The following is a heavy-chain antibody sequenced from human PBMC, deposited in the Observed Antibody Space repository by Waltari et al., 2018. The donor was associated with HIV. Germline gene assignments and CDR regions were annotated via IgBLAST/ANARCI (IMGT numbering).Heavy chain of an antibody. CDR2: MNPNSGNT. V-gene: IGHV1-8*01. J-gene: IGHJ6*02. CDR3: ARNSSAKGNRYFYYGLDV. Sequence: QVHLVQSGPEVKRPGASVKISCKGYGYIFMKFEVNWVRQAHGQGPEWLGWMNPNSGNTASPYIFEERVTMTRDVSTDTAYMEMSGLTPEDTAIYYCARNSSAKGNRYFYYGLDVWGQGTPVTV. CDR1: GYIFMKFE. D-gene: IGHD3-22*01.